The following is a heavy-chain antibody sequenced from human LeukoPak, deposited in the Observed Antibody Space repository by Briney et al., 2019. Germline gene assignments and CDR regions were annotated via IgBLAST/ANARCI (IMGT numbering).Heavy chain of an antibody. D-gene: IGHD3-10*01. CDR3: ARLSRYGSGSCYPRATIYVDY. V-gene: IGHV4-34*01. J-gene: IGHJ4*02. CDR2: INHSGST. CDR1: GGSFSGYY. Sequence: SETLSLTCAVYGGSFSGYYWSWIRQPPGKGLEWIGEINHSGSTNYNPSLKSRVTISVDTSKNQFSLKLSSVTAADTAVYYCARLSRYGSGSCYPRATIYVDYWGQGTLVTVSS.